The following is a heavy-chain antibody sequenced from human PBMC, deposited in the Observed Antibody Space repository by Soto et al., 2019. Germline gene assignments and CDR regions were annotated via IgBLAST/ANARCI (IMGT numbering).Heavy chain of an antibody. J-gene: IGHJ5*02. CDR3: AKDPHLVRVDWFDP. CDR1: GFTFSSYA. D-gene: IGHD1-26*01. Sequence: VQLLESGGGLVQPGGSLRLSCAASGFTFSSYAMSWVRQAPGKGLEWVSAISGSGGSTYYADSVKGRFTISRDNSKHALYLEMISLRAEDTAVYYCAKDPHLVRVDWFDPWGQGTLVTVSS. V-gene: IGHV3-23*01. CDR2: ISGSGGST.